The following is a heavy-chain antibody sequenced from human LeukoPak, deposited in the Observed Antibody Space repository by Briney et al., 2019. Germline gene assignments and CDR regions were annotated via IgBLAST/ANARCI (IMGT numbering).Heavy chain of an antibody. Sequence: GASVKVSCKASGYTFRSYDITWVRHAPGQGLEWMVWISPNNGNTNYAQKFQGRVTMTTDTPTSTAYMEMRSLRSDDTAVYYCARDRDSSGWHVADYWGQGTLVTVSS. D-gene: IGHD6-19*01. CDR3: ARDRDSSGWHVADY. V-gene: IGHV1-18*01. CDR1: GYTFRSYD. CDR2: ISPNNGNT. J-gene: IGHJ4*02.